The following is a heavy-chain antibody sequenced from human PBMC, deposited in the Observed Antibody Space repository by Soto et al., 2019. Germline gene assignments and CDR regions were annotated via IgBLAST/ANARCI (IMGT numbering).Heavy chain of an antibody. CDR1: RFTFSSFA. Sequence: GESLKIACGASRFTFSSFAMHWVRQAPGKGLEWVAVISFDGNHKYYADSVKGRFTISRDNSKNTLYLQMNSLRAEDTAVYYCASIDCSGGSCPPSYWGRGTLVTVSS. V-gene: IGHV3-30-3*01. CDR3: ASIDCSGGSCPPSY. D-gene: IGHD2-15*01. J-gene: IGHJ4*02. CDR2: ISFDGNHK.